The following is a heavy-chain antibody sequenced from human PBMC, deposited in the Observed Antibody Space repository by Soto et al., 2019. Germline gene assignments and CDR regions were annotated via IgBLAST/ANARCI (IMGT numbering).Heavy chain of an antibody. CDR3: ARDIPTYYDSSFDWSDP. Sequence: ASLRLSGAACGFTFSSYSLSWVRQAPGKGLEWVSAISGSGGSTYYADSVKGRFTISRDNSKNTLYLQMNSLRSDDTAIYYCARDIPTYYDSSFDWSDPWGQGVLVTASS. D-gene: IGHD3-16*01. CDR2: ISGSGGST. CDR1: GFTFSSYS. V-gene: IGHV3-23*01. J-gene: IGHJ5*02.